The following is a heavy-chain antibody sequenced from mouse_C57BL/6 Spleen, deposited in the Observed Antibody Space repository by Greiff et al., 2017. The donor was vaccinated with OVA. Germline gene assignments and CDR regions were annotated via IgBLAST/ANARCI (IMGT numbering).Heavy chain of an antibody. J-gene: IGHJ4*01. Sequence: QVQLQQSGAELVKPGASVKISCKASGYAFSSYWMNWVKQRPGKGLEWIGQIYPGDGDTNYNGKFKGKATLTADKSSSTAYMQLSSLTSEDSAVYFCARSNLGYYAMDYWGQGTSVTVSS. D-gene: IGHD4-1*01. CDR1: GYAFSSYW. CDR2: IYPGDGDT. CDR3: ARSNLGYYAMDY. V-gene: IGHV1-80*01.